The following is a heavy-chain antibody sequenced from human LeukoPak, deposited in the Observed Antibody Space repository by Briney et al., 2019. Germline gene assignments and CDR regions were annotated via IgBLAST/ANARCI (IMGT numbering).Heavy chain of an antibody. CDR1: GFTFSRDS. V-gene: IGHV3-48*01. J-gene: IGHJ3*02. D-gene: IGHD6-13*01. Sequence: GGSLRLSCAASGFTFSRDSMNWVRQAPGKGLEWISYISHDSAITYYADSVRGRFTISRDNAKNSLYLQMHSLRAEDTAVYYCARRAAANDAFDIWGQGTMVTVSS. CDR3: ARRAAANDAFDI. CDR2: ISHDSAIT.